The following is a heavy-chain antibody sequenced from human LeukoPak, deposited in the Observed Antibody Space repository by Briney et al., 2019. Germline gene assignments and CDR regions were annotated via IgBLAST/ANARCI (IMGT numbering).Heavy chain of an antibody. CDR1: GYTLTELS. J-gene: IGHJ4*02. CDR3: ATDSGGSYGD. Sequence: PAASVKVSCKVSGYTLTELSMHWVRQAPGKGPEWMGGFDPEDGETIYAQKFQGRVTMTEDTSTDTAYMELSSLRSEDTAVYYCATDSGGSYGDWGQGTLVTVSS. D-gene: IGHD1-26*01. CDR2: FDPEDGET. V-gene: IGHV1-24*01.